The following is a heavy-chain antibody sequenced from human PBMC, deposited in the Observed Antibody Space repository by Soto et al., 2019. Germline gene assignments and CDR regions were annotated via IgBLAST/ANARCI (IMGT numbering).Heavy chain of an antibody. J-gene: IGHJ4*02. Sequence: EVQVVESGGGLVQPGGSRRLSCAASGFTVSSNYMSWVRQAPGKGLEWLSVIYIDGNTFYAESVKGRFTISRDNSKNTLYLQMNNLRVEDTAMYYCVRDQSLVATTWGQGTLVTVSS. CDR1: GFTVSSNY. D-gene: IGHD5-12*01. V-gene: IGHV3-66*01. CDR2: IYIDGNT. CDR3: VRDQSLVATT.